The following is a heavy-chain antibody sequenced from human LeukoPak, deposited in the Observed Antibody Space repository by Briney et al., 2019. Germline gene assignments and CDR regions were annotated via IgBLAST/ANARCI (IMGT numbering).Heavy chain of an antibody. Sequence: GASVKVSCKASGYTFTTYGISWVRQAPGQGLEWMGWISGYNGNTNYAQKFQGRVTMTTDTSTTTVYMDVRSLRSDDTAIYYCARVSLRITVTLVDQDFDYWGQGTLVSVSS. CDR2: ISGYNGNT. CDR1: GYTFTTYG. D-gene: IGHD2-15*01. J-gene: IGHJ4*02. V-gene: IGHV1-18*01. CDR3: ARVSLRITVTLVDQDFDY.